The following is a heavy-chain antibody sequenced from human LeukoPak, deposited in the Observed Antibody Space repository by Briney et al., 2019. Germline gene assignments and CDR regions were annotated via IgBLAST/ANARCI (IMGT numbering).Heavy chain of an antibody. Sequence: GGSLRLSCAASGFTFSDYYMSWIRQAPGKGLEWVSYISSSSSYTNYADSVKGRFTISRDNAKNSLYLQMNSPRAEDTAVYYCARGADAYDILTGNPFDYWGQGTLVTVSS. V-gene: IGHV3-11*06. J-gene: IGHJ4*02. CDR2: ISSSSSYT. CDR1: GFTFSDYY. CDR3: ARGADAYDILTGNPFDY. D-gene: IGHD3-9*01.